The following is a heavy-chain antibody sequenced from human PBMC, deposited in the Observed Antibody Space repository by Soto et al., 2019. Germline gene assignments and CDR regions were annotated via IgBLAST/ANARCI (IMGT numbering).Heavy chain of an antibody. CDR2: INAGNGNT. D-gene: IGHD6-13*01. Sequence: QVQLVQSGAEEKKPGASVKVSCKASGYTFTSYAMHWVRQAPGQRLEWMGWINAGNGNTNYSQKFQGRVTITRDTSASTAYMELSSLRSEDTAVYYCARDRQQLNWFDPWGQGTLVTVSS. CDR1: GYTFTSYA. J-gene: IGHJ5*02. CDR3: ARDRQQLNWFDP. V-gene: IGHV1-3*05.